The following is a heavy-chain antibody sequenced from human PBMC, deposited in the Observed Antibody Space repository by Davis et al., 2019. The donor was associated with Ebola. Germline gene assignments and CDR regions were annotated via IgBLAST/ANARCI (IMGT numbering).Heavy chain of an antibody. CDR3: ARGGDWGSYYYYGMDV. J-gene: IGHJ6*02. D-gene: IGHD2-21*02. Sequence: AASVKVSCKASGYTFTSYDITWVRQATGQGLEWMGWTNPNSGNTGYAQKFQGRVTLTRSTSISTAYMELSSLRSEDTAVYYRARGGDWGSYYYYGMDVWGQGTTVTVSS. CDR2: TNPNSGNT. CDR1: GYTFTSYD. V-gene: IGHV1-8*01.